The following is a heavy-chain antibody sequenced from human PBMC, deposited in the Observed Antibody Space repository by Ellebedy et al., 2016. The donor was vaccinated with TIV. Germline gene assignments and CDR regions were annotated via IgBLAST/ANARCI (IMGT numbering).Heavy chain of an antibody. CDR3: ATDSSKSRLVMVASAQACDV. Sequence: AASVKVSCKVSGYSLPELSMHWVRQAPGKGLEWMGGFDPEDGETTYAQKFQGRIILTEDTSSDTAYMELSNLRSEDTAVYFCATDSSKSRLVMVASAQACDVWGQGTLVTVSS. V-gene: IGHV1-24*01. D-gene: IGHD2-21*01. CDR2: FDPEDGET. CDR1: GYSLPELS. J-gene: IGHJ3*01.